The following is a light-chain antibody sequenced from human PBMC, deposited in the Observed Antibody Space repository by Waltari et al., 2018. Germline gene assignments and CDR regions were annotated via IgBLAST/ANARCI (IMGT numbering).Light chain of an antibody. Sequence: QSVLTQPPSVSGAPGQRVTIPCTGSSSNIGAGYDFHWYRQFPGTAPKLLISGNTNRPSGVPDRFSGSKSATSASLAITGLQAEDEADYYCQSYDSSLSGWVFGGGTKVTVL. V-gene: IGLV1-40*01. CDR2: GNT. CDR1: SSNIGAGYD. CDR3: QSYDSSLSGWV. J-gene: IGLJ3*02.